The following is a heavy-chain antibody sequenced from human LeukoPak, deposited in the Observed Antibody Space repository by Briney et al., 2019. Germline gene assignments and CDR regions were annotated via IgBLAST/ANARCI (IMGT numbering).Heavy chain of an antibody. Sequence: GESLKISCKGSGYSFTSYWIGWVRQMPGKGLERMGIIYPGDSDTRYSPSFQGQVTISADKSISTAYLQWSSLKASDTAMYYCARPPSGYSGYDSYFDYWGQGTLVTVSS. CDR3: ARPPSGYSGYDSYFDY. V-gene: IGHV5-51*01. CDR2: IYPGDSDT. D-gene: IGHD5-12*01. J-gene: IGHJ4*02. CDR1: GYSFTSYW.